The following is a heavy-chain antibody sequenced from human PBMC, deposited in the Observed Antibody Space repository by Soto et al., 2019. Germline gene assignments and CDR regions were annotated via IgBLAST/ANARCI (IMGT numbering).Heavy chain of an antibody. Sequence: SETLSLTCTVSGGSVSSGSYYWSWIRQPPGKGLEWIGYIYYSGSTNYNPSLKSRVTISVDTSKNQFSLKLSSVTAADTAVYYCARITPAAGPGRGDYWGQGTLVTVSS. J-gene: IGHJ4*02. CDR3: ARITPAAGPGRGDY. CDR1: GGSVSSGSYY. V-gene: IGHV4-61*01. D-gene: IGHD6-13*01. CDR2: IYYSGST.